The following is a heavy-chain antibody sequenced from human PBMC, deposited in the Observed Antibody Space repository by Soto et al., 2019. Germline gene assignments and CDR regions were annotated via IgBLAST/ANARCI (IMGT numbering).Heavy chain of an antibody. CDR2: IHVTGYT. J-gene: IGHJ4*02. V-gene: IGHV4-30-2*01. Sequence: QLMLQESGSGLVRPSQTLSLTCTVSGDSITSGLYSWSWIRQAPGKGLEWIGNIHVTGYTAFSPSLMRRVTMAVATSRNQFSLHLNPVTAADTAVYFCARWGALRPNGNVPLDFWGQGTLVTVSS. D-gene: IGHD3-16*01. CDR3: ARWGALRPNGNVPLDF. CDR1: GDSITSGLYS.